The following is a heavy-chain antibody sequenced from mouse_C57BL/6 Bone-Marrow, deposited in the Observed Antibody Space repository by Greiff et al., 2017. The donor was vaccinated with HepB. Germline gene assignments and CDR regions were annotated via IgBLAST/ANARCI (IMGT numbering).Heavy chain of an antibody. V-gene: IGHV1-61*01. CDR1: GYTFTSYW. Sequence: QVQLQQPGAELVRPGSSVKLSCKASGYTFTSYWMDWVKQRPGQGLEWIGNIYPSDSETHYNQKFKDKATFTVDKSSSTAYMQLSSLTSEDSAVYYCARSGELYYFDYWGQGTTLTVSS. D-gene: IGHD4-1*01. J-gene: IGHJ2*01. CDR2: IYPSDSET. CDR3: ARSGELYYFDY.